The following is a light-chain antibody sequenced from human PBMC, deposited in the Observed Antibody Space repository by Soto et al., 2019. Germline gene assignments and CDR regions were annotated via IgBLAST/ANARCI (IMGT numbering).Light chain of an antibody. J-gene: IGKJ5*01. CDR1: QSISTK. CDR3: QQRYNWPIT. CDR2: DAS. Sequence: EIVLTQSPATLSLSPGESATLSCRASQSISTKLAWYQQKPGQAPRLLIYDASSRATGIPARFSGSGSGRDFTLTISSLEPEDFSVYYCQQRYNWPITFGQGTRLEIK. V-gene: IGKV3-11*02.